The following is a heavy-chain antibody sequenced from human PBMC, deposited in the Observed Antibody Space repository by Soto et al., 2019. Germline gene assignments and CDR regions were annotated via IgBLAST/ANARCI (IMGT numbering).Heavy chain of an antibody. CDR3: AKGPPGMDV. V-gene: IGHV3-9*01. CDR2: ISWNSGSI. CDR1: GFTFDDYA. J-gene: IGHJ6*02. Sequence: EVQLVESGGGLVKPGRSLRLSCAASGFTFDDYAMHWVRQAPGKGLEWVSGISWNSGSIGYADSVKGRFTISRDNAKNSLYLQMNSLRAEDTALYYCAKGPPGMDVWGQGTTVTVSS.